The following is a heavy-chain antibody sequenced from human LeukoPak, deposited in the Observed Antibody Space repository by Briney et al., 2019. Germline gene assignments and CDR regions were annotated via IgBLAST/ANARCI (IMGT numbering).Heavy chain of an antibody. J-gene: IGHJ4*02. V-gene: IGHV3-23*01. Sequence: GGSLRLPCAASGFSINTYALSWVRQAPGEGLEWVSAISGSGGSTYYADSVKGRFTISRDNSKNTLYLKMNSLRAEDTAVYYCAEDLRYYDSSGYDYWGQGTLVTVSS. CDR1: GFSINTYA. D-gene: IGHD3-22*01. CDR2: ISGSGGST. CDR3: AEDLRYYDSSGYDY.